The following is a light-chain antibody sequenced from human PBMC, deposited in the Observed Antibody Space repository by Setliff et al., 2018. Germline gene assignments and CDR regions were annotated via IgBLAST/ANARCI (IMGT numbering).Light chain of an antibody. CDR1: SSDVGGYNY. CDR3: SSYTSSSTLDV. J-gene: IGLJ1*01. V-gene: IGLV2-14*03. CDR2: DVS. Sequence: QSVLTQPASVSGSTGQSITISCTGTSSDVGGYNYVSWYQQHPGKAPKLMIYDVSNRPSGVSTRFSGSKSGNTASLTISGLQAEDEAEYYCSSYTSSSTLDVFGTGTKFT.